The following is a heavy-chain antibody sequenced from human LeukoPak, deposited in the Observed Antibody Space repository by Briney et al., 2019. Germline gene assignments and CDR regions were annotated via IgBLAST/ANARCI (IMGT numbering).Heavy chain of an antibody. V-gene: IGHV1-69*13. Sequence: GASVKVSCEASGGTFSSYAISWVRQAPGQGLEWMGGIIPIFGTANYAQKFQGRVTITADESTSTAYMELSSLRSEDTAVYYCARARWEMATTSYNYYYMDVWGKGTTVTISS. J-gene: IGHJ6*03. D-gene: IGHD5-24*01. CDR2: IIPIFGTA. CDR3: ARARWEMATTSYNYYYMDV. CDR1: GGTFSSYA.